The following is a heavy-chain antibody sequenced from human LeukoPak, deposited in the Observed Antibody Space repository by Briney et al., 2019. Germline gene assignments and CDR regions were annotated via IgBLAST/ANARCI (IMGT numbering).Heavy chain of an antibody. J-gene: IGHJ5*02. V-gene: IGHV3-21*01. D-gene: IGHD3-22*01. Sequence: PGGSLRLSCAASGFTFSSYSMNWVRQAPGKGLEWVSSISGSSSYIYYADSVKGRFTISRDNAKNSLYVQMNSLRAEDTAVYYCARDLGQYYDTSDNWFDPWGQGTLVTVSS. CDR3: ARDLGQYYDTSDNWFDP. CDR2: ISGSSSYI. CDR1: GFTFSSYS.